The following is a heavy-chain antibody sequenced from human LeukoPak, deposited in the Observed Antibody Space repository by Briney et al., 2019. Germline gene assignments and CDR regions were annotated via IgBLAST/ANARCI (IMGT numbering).Heavy chain of an antibody. D-gene: IGHD3-10*01. J-gene: IGHJ4*02. CDR1: GGSISSYY. CDR2: IYYSGST. CDR3: AREGYYGSGSLSYFDY. Sequence: SETLSLTCTVSGGSISSYYWSWIRQPPGKGLEWIGYIYYSGSTNYNPSLKSRVTISVDTSKNQFSLKLGSVTAADTAVYYCAREGYYGSGSLSYFDYWGQGTLVTVSS. V-gene: IGHV4-59*01.